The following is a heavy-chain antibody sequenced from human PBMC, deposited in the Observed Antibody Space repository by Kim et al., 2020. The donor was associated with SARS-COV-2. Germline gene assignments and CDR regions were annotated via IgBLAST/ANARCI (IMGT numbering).Heavy chain of an antibody. V-gene: IGHV3-48*04. CDR2: ISSSSSTI. Sequence: GGSLRLSCAASGFTFSSYSMNWVRQAPGKGLEWVSYISSSSSTIYYADSVKGRFTISRDNAKNSLYLQMNSLRAEDTAVYYCARNIAGSSTCFQHWGQGTLVTVSS. CDR1: GFTFSSYS. J-gene: IGHJ1*01. CDR3: ARNIAGSSTCFQH. D-gene: IGHD2-2*01.